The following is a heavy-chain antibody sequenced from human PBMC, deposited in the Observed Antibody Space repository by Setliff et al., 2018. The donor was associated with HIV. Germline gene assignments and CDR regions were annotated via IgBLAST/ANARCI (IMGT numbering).Heavy chain of an antibody. V-gene: IGHV4-31*03. D-gene: IGHD6-13*01. CDR3: ARSQGSATYYYYYYMDV. CDR1: GGSISSGGYY. CDR2: IYHSGIT. Sequence: SETLSLTCTVSGGSISSGGYYWSWIRQHPGKGLEWIGYIYHSGITYYNPSLKSRVTISLDTSKNQFSLKLSSVTAADTAVYYCARSQGSATYYYYYYMDVWGKGTTVTVSS. J-gene: IGHJ6*03.